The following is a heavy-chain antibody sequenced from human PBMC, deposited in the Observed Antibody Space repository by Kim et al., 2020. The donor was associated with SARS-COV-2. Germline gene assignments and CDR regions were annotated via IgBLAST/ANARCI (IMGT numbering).Heavy chain of an antibody. CDR2: NT. V-gene: IGHV1-18*01. D-gene: IGHD2-15*01. Sequence: NTKETPQLQGRGTMTTDTSTSTAYMELRSLRSDDTAVYYCAREDIAGFDPWGQGTLVTVSS. J-gene: IGHJ5*02. CDR3: AREDIAGFDP.